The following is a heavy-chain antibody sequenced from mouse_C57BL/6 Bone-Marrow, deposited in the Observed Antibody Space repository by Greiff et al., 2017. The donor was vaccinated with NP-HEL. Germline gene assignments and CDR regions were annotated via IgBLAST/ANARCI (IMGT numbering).Heavy chain of an antibody. CDR2: IDPSDSET. V-gene: IGHV1-52*01. Sequence: QVQLQQSGAELVRPGSSVKLSCKASGYNFTSYWMHWVKQRPIQGLEWIGNIDPSDSETHYNQKFKDKATLTVDKSSSTAYMQLSSLTSEDSAVYYCARSLYYDYDEGYWGQGTTLTVSS. CDR1: GYNFTSYW. J-gene: IGHJ2*01. D-gene: IGHD2-4*01. CDR3: ARSLYYDYDEGY.